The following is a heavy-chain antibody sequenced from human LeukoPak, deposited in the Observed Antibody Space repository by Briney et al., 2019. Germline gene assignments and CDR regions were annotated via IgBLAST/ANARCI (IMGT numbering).Heavy chain of an antibody. J-gene: IGHJ4*02. CDR1: GGSISSYY. CDR2: IHYTGST. CDR3: ARGTCSNGVCYRYGEGFHY. Sequence: KPSETLSLTCSVSGGSISSYYWSWIRQPPGKGPEWIGYIHYTGSTNYNPSLKSRVTISIDTSKNEFSLKLSSVTAADTAVYYCARGTCSNGVCYRYGEGFHYWGQGTLVTVSS. D-gene: IGHD2-8*01. V-gene: IGHV4-59*01.